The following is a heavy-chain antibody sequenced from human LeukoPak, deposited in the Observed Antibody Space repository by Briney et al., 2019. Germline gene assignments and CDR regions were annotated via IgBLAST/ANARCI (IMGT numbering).Heavy chain of an antibody. J-gene: IGHJ5*02. CDR1: GFTFSGFA. CDR3: ARESRGWFDP. Sequence: GGSLRLSCAASGFTFSGFAMSWVRRTPGKGLEWVSGISGSGDNTLYADSVKGRFTISRDNSKNTLYLQMNSLRAEDTAVYYCARESRGWFDPWGQGTLVTVSS. V-gene: IGHV3-23*01. CDR2: ISGSGDNT.